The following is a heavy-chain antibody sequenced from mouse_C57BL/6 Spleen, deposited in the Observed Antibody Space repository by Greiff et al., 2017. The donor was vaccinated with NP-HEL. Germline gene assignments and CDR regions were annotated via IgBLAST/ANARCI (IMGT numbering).Heavy chain of an antibody. Sequence: VQLQQPGTELVKPGASVKLSCKASGYTFTSYWMHWVKQRPGQGLEWIGNINPSNGGTNYNEKFKSKATLTVDKSSSTAYMQLSSLTSEDSAVYYCARPLYDYDGYFDVWGTGTTVTVSS. J-gene: IGHJ1*03. D-gene: IGHD2-4*01. V-gene: IGHV1-53*01. CDR3: ARPLYDYDGYFDV. CDR2: INPSNGGT. CDR1: GYTFTSYW.